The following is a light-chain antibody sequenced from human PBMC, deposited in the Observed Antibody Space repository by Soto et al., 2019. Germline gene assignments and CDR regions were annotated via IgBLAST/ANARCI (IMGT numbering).Light chain of an antibody. Sequence: DIQMTQSPSSLSASVGDRVTITCQASQDISKYLNWYQQKPGKAPNLLIYDASKLETGVPLRFSGGESGTDFTFTISSLQPEDTATYYCQQYDTLPLTFGGGTKVEIK. CDR1: QDISKY. J-gene: IGKJ4*01. CDR3: QQYDTLPLT. CDR2: DAS. V-gene: IGKV1-33*01.